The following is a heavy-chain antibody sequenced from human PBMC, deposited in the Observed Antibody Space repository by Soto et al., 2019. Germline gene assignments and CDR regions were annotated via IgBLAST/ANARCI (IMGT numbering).Heavy chain of an antibody. Sequence: EVQLVESGGGLVQPGGSLRLSCAASGFTFGNDWMTWVRQAPGKGLEWVANIKGDGSAKSYLDSVRGRFTVSRDNAENSLFLQMNILRAEDTPLYYCARDVPPGSSGYYLDAFDIWGQGTMVTVS. J-gene: IGHJ3*02. V-gene: IGHV3-7*05. CDR3: ARDVPPGSSGYYLDAFDI. CDR1: GFTFGNDW. D-gene: IGHD6-25*01. CDR2: IKGDGSAK.